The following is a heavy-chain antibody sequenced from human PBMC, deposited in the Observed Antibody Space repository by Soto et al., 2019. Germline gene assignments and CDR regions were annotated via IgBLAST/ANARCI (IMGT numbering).Heavy chain of an antibody. D-gene: IGHD3-9*01. J-gene: IGHJ3*02. V-gene: IGHV1-18*01. CDR1: GYTFTNYG. Sequence: GASVKVSCKASGYTFTNYGISWVRQAPGQGLEWMGWINTYNGNTNHAQKLQGRVTMTTDTSTSTAYMELRSLRSDDTAVYYCARDDNILTGYDAFDIWGQGTMVTVSS. CDR3: ARDDNILTGYDAFDI. CDR2: INTYNGNT.